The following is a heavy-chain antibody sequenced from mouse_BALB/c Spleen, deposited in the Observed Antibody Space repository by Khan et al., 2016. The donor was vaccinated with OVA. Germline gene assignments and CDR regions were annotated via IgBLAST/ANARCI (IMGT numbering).Heavy chain of an antibody. V-gene: IGHV2-2*02. CDR2: IWSAGST. CDR1: DFSLDNYS. CDR3: ARRGYDYGRGVLFAY. Sequence: QVQLKQSGPGLVAPSQSLSITCTVSDFSLDNYSIHWIRQSPGKGLEWLGVIWSAGSTDYNAAFISRLTITKDNSRSQVFFQVNSLQPNDTAIYYCARRGYDYGRGVLFAYWGQGTLVTVSA. J-gene: IGHJ3*01. D-gene: IGHD2-4*01.